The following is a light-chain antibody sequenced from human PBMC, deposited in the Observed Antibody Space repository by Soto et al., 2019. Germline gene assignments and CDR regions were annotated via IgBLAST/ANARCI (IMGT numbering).Light chain of an antibody. CDR2: GAS. CDR3: HQYESSPQT. V-gene: IGKV3-20*01. J-gene: IGKJ1*01. Sequence: PGDRAPLSCRASQSVANSHVAWYQQRRGLPPRLLIYGASNRATGIPDRFSGSGSGTDFTLSISRLEPDDFAVYYCHQYESSPQTFGRGTKVDVK. CDR1: QSVANSH.